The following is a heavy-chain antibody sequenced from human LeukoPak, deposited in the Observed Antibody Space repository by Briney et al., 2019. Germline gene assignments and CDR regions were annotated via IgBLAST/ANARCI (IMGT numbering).Heavy chain of an antibody. D-gene: IGHD3-22*01. Sequence: SETLSLTCNVSGYSISSGFYWGCIRPSPGEGLEWIATIFHSGSIFYNPSLKGRVSLSVDTSQNQFSLELNSVTAADTAVYYCARMAVSYYYDSSTYSPVAFDVWGQGTMVTVSS. CDR1: GYSISSGFY. CDR2: IFHSGSI. V-gene: IGHV4-38-2*02. CDR3: ARMAVSYYYDSSTYSPVAFDV. J-gene: IGHJ3*01.